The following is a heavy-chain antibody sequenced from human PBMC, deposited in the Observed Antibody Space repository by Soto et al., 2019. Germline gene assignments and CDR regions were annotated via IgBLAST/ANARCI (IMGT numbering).Heavy chain of an antibody. J-gene: IGHJ1*01. Sequence: SETLSLTCTVSGGSISSGGYYWSWIRQHPGKGLEWIGYIYYSGSTYYNPSLKSRVTISVDTSKNQFSLKLSSVTAADTAVYYCARGVTAPTEYFQHWGQGTLVTVSS. CDR3: ARGVTAPTEYFQH. V-gene: IGHV4-31*03. D-gene: IGHD5-18*01. CDR2: IYYSGST. CDR1: GGSISSGGYY.